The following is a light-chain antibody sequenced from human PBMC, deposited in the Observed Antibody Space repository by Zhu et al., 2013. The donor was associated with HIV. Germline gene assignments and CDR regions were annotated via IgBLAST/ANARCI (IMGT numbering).Light chain of an antibody. CDR1: SSNIGNNY. CDR3: ATWDSSLRVV. CDR2: DNS. J-gene: IGLJ3*02. Sequence: QSVLTQPPSVSGAPGQRVTISCTGSSSNIGNNYVSWYQRLPGMAPRLLIYDNSERPSGIPDRFSGSKSGTSATLGVTGLQTDDEADYYCATWDSSLRVVFGGGTKLTVL. V-gene: IGLV1-51*01.